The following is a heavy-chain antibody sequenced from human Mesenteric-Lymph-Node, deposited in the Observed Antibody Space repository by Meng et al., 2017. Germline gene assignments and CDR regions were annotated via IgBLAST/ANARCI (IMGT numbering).Heavy chain of an antibody. D-gene: IGHD2-21*02. CDR2: IYHSGST. V-gene: IGHV4-4*02. CDR1: GCSPSSRTW. J-gene: IGHJ4*02. CDR3: ARVGAYCGGDCYHPR. Sequence: QGTGQRLVTLSGTLSLTCTVSGCSPSSRTWGSWVRQPPGKGLEWIGEIYHSGSTNYNPSLKSRVTISVDESKNQFSLRLSSVTAADTAVYYCARVGAYCGGDCYHPRWGQGTLVTVSS.